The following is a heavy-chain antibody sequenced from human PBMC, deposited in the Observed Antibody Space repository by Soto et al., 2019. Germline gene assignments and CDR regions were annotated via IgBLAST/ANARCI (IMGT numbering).Heavy chain of an antibody. J-gene: IGHJ4*02. V-gene: IGHV2-5*02. Sequence: QITLKESGPTLVKPTQTLTLTCTFSGFSLSTSGVGVGWIRQPPGKALEWLALIYWDDDKRYSPSLKSRLTIXKXXSKNQVVLTMTNMDPVDTATYYCAHYYYDSSGVDYWGQGTLVTVSS. CDR3: AHYYYDSSGVDY. CDR1: GFSLSTSGVG. D-gene: IGHD3-22*01. CDR2: IYWDDDK.